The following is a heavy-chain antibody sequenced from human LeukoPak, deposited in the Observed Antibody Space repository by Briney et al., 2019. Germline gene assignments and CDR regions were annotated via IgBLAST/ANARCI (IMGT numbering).Heavy chain of an antibody. CDR2: MSSSGSTI. J-gene: IGHJ4*02. CDR1: GFTFSDYY. CDR3: ARSILPAVNAIDY. D-gene: IGHD2-2*01. Sequence: PGGSLRLSCAASGFTFSDYYMNWIRQAPGKGLEWISYMSSSGSTISYADSVTGRFTVSRDNAKNSLYLQMDSLRAEDTAVYYCARSILPAVNAIDYWGQGTLLTVSS. V-gene: IGHV3-11*04.